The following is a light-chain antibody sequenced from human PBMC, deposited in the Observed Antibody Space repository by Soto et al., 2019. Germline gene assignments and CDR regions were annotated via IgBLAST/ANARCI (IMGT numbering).Light chain of an antibody. CDR2: NVS. CDR1: QSLVYSDGNTY. V-gene: IGKV2-30*01. CDR3: MQGTHWPRT. Sequence: DVVMTQSPLSLPVTLGQPASISCRSSQSLVYSDGNTYLNWFQQRPGQSPRRLIYNVSNRDSGVPDRFSGSGSGTDFTLKISRVEAEDFGVYYCMQGTHWPRTLGQGTKVDIK. J-gene: IGKJ1*01.